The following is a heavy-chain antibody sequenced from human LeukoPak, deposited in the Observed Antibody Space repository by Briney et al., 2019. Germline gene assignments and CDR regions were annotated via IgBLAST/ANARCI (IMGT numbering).Heavy chain of an antibody. CDR2: INPNSGGT. D-gene: IGHD3-3*01. CDR3: ARVLKFLEWLPFYY. CDR1: GYTFTGYY. Sequence: VKVSCKASGYTFTGYYMHWVRQAPGQGLEWMGRINPNSGGTNYAQKFQGRVTMPRDTSISTAYMELSRLRSDDTAVYYCARVLKFLEWLPFYYWGQGTLVTVSS. V-gene: IGHV1-2*06. J-gene: IGHJ4*02.